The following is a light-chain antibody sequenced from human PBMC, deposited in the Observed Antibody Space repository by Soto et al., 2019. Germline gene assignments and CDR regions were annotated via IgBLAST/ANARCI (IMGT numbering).Light chain of an antibody. CDR1: QSVSSSS. CDR2: GAS. V-gene: IGKV3-20*01. J-gene: IGKJ1*01. Sequence: EIVLTQSPGTLSLSPGERVTLSCRAGQSVSSSSLAWYQQKPGQAPRLLIYGASSRATGIPDRFSGSGSGTDFTLTISRLEPEDFAVYYCQQYGSSPPTFGQGTKVEIK. CDR3: QQYGSSPPT.